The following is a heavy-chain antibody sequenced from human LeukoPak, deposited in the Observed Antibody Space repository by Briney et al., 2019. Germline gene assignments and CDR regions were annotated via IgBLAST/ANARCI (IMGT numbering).Heavy chain of an antibody. J-gene: IGHJ4*02. CDR3: ARSTDSSGYYDLWDY. CDR1: GYSFTSYW. V-gene: IGHV5-51*01. CDR2: IYPGDSDT. Sequence: GESLKISCKGSGYSFTSYWIGWVRQMPGKGLEWMGIIYPGDSDTRYSPSFQGQVTISADNSISTAYLQWSSLKALDTAMYYCARSTDSSGYYDLWDYWGQGTLVTVSS. D-gene: IGHD3-22*01.